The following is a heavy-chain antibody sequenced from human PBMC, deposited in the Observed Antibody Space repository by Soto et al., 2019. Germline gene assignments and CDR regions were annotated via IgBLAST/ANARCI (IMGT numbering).Heavy chain of an antibody. CDR1: GGSISSSSFY. Sequence: PSETLSLTCTVSGGSISSSSFYWACMRQPPGRGLECIASIYYTGSTYYNPTLKSRVTISVDTSENQFSLNLTSVTAADKAVYYCASPKARSCSGYDLWGQGTTVTVSS. V-gene: IGHV4-39*01. D-gene: IGHD5-12*01. J-gene: IGHJ6*02. CDR2: IYYTGST. CDR3: ASPKARSCSGYDL.